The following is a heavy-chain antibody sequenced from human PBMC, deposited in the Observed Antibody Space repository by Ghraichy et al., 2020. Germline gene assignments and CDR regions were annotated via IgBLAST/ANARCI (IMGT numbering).Heavy chain of an antibody. CDR1: GFALSDYW. V-gene: IGHV3-74*01. CDR2: IKSDGTDR. CDR3: AREYCRGGRCFFGTGGSHFDY. Sequence: GESLNISCAASGFALSDYWMHWVRQAPGKGLLWVSRIKSDGTDRTYADSVKGRFTISRDNAKNTLYLQMNSLRAEDTALYYCAREYCRGGRCFFGTGGSHFDYWGQGILVTVSS. J-gene: IGHJ4*02. D-gene: IGHD2-15*01.